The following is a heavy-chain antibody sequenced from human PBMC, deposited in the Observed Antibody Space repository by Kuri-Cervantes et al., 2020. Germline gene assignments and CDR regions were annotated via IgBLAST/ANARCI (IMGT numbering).Heavy chain of an antibody. D-gene: IGHD3-10*01. CDR2: IIPIFGTA. CDR3: ARTRGGGLKRGGYYMDV. J-gene: IGHJ6*03. V-gene: IGHV1-69*05. Sequence: SVKVSCKASGYTFTSYYMHWVRQAPGLGLEWMGGIIPIFGTANYAQKFQGRVTITTDESTSTAYMELSSLRSEDTAVYYGARTRGGGLKRGGYYMDVWGKGTTVTVSS. CDR1: GYTFTSYY.